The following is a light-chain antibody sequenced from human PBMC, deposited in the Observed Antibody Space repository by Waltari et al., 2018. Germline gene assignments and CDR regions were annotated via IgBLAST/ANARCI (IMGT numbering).Light chain of an antibody. V-gene: IGKV1-27*01. J-gene: IGKJ2*01. CDR1: QDISNF. CDR3: QKYNSAPET. Sequence: DIQMTQSPSSLSASVGDRVTITCRASQDISNFLAWYQQKPGKVPKLLIYEASSLQSGVPSRFSGSGSGTDFTLTISSLQPEDVATYFCQKYNSAPETFGQWTKVEIK. CDR2: EAS.